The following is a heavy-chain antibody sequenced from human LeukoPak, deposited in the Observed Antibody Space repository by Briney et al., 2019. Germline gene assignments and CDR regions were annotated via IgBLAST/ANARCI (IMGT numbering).Heavy chain of an antibody. CDR2: INAGNGNT. V-gene: IGHV1-3*01. Sequence: ASVKVSCKASGYTFTSYAMHWVRQAPGQRLEWMGWINAGNGNTKYSQKFQGRVTITRDTSASTAYMELSSLRSEDTAVYYCAREDIAAVGYYFDYWGQGTLVTVSS. CDR1: GYTFTSYA. J-gene: IGHJ4*02. CDR3: AREDIAAVGYYFDY. D-gene: IGHD6-13*01.